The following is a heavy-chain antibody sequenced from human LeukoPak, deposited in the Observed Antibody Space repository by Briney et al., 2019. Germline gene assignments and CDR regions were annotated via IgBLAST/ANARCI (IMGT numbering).Heavy chain of an antibody. CDR3: ARGLKGYGSGLYDY. D-gene: IGHD3-10*01. V-gene: IGHV3-21*01. CDR2: ISSSSSYI. Sequence: GGSLRLSCAASGFTFSSYEMNWVRQAPGKGLEWVSSISSSSSYIYYADSVKGRFTISRDNAKNSLYLQMNSLRAEDTAVYYCARGLKGYGSGLYDYWGQGTLVTVSS. J-gene: IGHJ4*02. CDR1: GFTFSSYE.